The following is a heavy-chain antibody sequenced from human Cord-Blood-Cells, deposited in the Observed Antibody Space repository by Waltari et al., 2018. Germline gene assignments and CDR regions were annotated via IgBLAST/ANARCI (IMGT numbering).Heavy chain of an antibody. Sequence: QVQLVQSGAEVKKPGASVKVSCKASGYTLTSYYMHWVRQAPGQGLAWMGRINPSGGSKSYEKKFQGRVTMTRDTSTSTVYMELSSLRSEDTAVYYCARATYYDFWSGYDYWGQGTLVTVSS. CDR2: INPSGGSK. J-gene: IGHJ4*02. V-gene: IGHV1-46*01. CDR1: GYTLTSYY. CDR3: ARATYYDFWSGYDY. D-gene: IGHD3-3*01.